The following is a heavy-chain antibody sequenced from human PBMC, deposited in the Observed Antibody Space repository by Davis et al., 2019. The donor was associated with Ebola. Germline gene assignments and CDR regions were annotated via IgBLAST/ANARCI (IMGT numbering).Heavy chain of an antibody. D-gene: IGHD2-2*01. V-gene: IGHV4-61*10. CDR1: GGSVSSGSYY. Sequence: SETLSLTCTVSGGSVSSGSYYWSWIRQPAGKGLEWIGRISSSGSTDYNPSLKSRVTMSVDTSKNQFSLKLSSVTAADTAVYYCARDGPICSSTSCYYYGMDVWGQGTTVTVSS. J-gene: IGHJ6*02. CDR2: ISSSGST. CDR3: ARDGPICSSTSCYYYGMDV.